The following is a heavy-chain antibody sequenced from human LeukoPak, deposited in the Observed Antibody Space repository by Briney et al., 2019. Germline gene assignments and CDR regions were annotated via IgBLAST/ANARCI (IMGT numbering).Heavy chain of an antibody. Sequence: GGSLRLSCAASGFTFSSYAVSWVRQAPGKGLEWVSAISGSGGSTYYADSVKGRFTISRDNSKNTLSLQMNSLRAEDTAVYYCAIHYDITPANFDYWGQGTLVTVSS. CDR2: ISGSGGST. CDR3: AIHYDITPANFDY. CDR1: GFTFSSYA. D-gene: IGHD3-22*01. J-gene: IGHJ4*02. V-gene: IGHV3-23*01.